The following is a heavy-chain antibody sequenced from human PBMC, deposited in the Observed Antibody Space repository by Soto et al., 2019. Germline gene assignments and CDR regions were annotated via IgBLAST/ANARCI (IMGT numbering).Heavy chain of an antibody. V-gene: IGHV3-72*01. Sequence: LRLSCAASGFIFSDYYFDWVRQAPGKGLEWVGRTGNKAYSYTTEYAASVKGRFTISRDASKNSLYLQMNSLKTEDTAVYYCASDYSGYYGFDIWGQGTMVTVSS. CDR3: ASDYSGYYGFDI. D-gene: IGHD3-22*01. CDR1: GFIFSDYY. J-gene: IGHJ3*02. CDR2: TGNKAYSYTT.